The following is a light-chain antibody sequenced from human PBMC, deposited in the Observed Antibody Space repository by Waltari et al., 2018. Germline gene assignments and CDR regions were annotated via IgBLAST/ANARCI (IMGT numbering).Light chain of an antibody. CDR2: EGT. CDR1: SSYLGGFNF. V-gene: IGLV2-23*01. J-gene: IGLJ2*01. CDR3: CSYAGRITFVV. Sequence: QSALTQPASVSGSPGQSITISCTWTSSYLGGFNFVPWYQEQPGKAPKVLIYEGTKRPSGISNRLSGSKSGNTASLTISGLQAEDEADYYCCSYAGRITFVVFGGGTKLTVL.